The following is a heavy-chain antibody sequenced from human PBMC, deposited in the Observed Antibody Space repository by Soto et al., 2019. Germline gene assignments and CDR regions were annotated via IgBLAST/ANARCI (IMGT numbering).Heavy chain of an antibody. J-gene: IGHJ4*02. CDR1: VGSISGGGYY. D-gene: IGHD4-17*01. CDR2: IYYSGST. CDR3: ARGTTVVTPYFDY. Sequence: SETLSLTCTVSVGSISGGGYYWGWIRQHPGKGLEWIGYIYYSGSTYYNPSLKSRVTISVDTSKNQFSLKLSSVTAADTAVYYCARGTTVVTPYFDYWGQGTLVTVSS. V-gene: IGHV4-31*03.